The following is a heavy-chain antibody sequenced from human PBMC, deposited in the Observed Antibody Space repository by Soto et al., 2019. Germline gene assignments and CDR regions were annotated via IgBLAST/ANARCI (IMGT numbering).Heavy chain of an antibody. J-gene: IGHJ4*02. D-gene: IGHD1-1*01. Sequence: EVQVVESGGGLVQPGESLRLACAASGCTFSNYWMHWVRQGPGKGLVWVSHINTDGTTTTYADSVKGRFTMSRDNAKNTVYLQMNSLGPEDTAVYYCARGGLATGTIDYWGQGTLVTVSS. V-gene: IGHV3-74*01. CDR2: INTDGTTT. CDR1: GCTFSNYW. CDR3: ARGGLATGTIDY.